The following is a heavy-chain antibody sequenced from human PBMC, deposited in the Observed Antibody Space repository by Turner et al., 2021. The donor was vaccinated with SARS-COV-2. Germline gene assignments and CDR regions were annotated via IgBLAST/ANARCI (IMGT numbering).Heavy chain of an antibody. CDR1: GFTFSSYA. J-gene: IGHJ6*02. Sequence: SGFTFSSYAMHWVRQAPGKGLAWVAVISYDGSNKYYADSVKGRFTISRDKSKNTLYLQMNSLRAEDTAVYYCARDHWGNVVVVAANHYYYGMDVWGQGTTVTVSS. CDR3: ARDHWGNVVVVAANHYYYGMDV. V-gene: IGHV3-30-3*01. CDR2: ISYDGSNK. D-gene: IGHD2-21*02.